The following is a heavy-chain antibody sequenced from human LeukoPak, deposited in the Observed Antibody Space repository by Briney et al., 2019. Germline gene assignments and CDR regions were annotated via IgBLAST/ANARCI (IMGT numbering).Heavy chain of an antibody. V-gene: IGHV3-30*04. CDR1: GFTFSSYA. D-gene: IGHD6-19*01. Sequence: GGSLRLSCAASGFTFSSYAMHWVRQPPGKGLEWVAVISYDGSNKYYADSVKGRFTISRDNSKNTLYLQMNSLRAEDTAVYYCARDRAVAVRMVKVAPYYYYYSMDVWGQGTTVTVSS. J-gene: IGHJ6*02. CDR3: ARDRAVAVRMVKVAPYYYYYSMDV. CDR2: ISYDGSNK.